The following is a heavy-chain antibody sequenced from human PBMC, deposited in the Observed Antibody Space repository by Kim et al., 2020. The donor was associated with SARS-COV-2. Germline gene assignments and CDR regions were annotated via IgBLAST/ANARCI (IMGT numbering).Heavy chain of an antibody. J-gene: IGHJ4*02. Sequence: SETLSLTCAVSGGSISSSNWWSWVRQPPGKGVEWIGEIYHSGSTNYNPSLKSRVTISVDKSKNQFSLKLSSVTAADTAVYYCARDLEYSYGFDYWGQGTLVTVSS. CDR3: ARDLEYSYGFDY. CDR1: GGSISSSNW. D-gene: IGHD5-18*01. V-gene: IGHV4-4*02. CDR2: IYHSGST.